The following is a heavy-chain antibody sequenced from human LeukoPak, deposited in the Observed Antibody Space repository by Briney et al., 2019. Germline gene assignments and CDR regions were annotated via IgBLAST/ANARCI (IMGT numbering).Heavy chain of an antibody. J-gene: IGHJ3*02. Sequence: SVKVSCKASGGTFSSYAISWVRQAPGQGLEWMGRIIPILGIANYAQKFQGRVTITADKSTSTAYMELTSLRSDDTAVYYCARDESSSAANAFDIWGQGTMVTVSS. D-gene: IGHD6-13*01. CDR3: ARDESSSAANAFDI. CDR2: IIPILGIA. CDR1: GGTFSSYA. V-gene: IGHV1-69*04.